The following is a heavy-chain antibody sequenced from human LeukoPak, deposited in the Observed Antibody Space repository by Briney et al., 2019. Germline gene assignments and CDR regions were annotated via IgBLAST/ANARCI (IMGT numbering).Heavy chain of an antibody. D-gene: IGHD3-16*01. J-gene: IGHJ4*02. CDR3: ARDLAVSDY. Sequence: GGTLRLSCAASGFTSSSYSMNWVRQAPGQGLKCVSYISSSSSTIYYADSVKGRFTISRDNAKNSLYLQMNSLRDEDTAMYYCARDLAVSDYWGQGTLVTVSS. CDR2: ISSSSSTI. V-gene: IGHV3-48*02. CDR1: GFTSSSYS.